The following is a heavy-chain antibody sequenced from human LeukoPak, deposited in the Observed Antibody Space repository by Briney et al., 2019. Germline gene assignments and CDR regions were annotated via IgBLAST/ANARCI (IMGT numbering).Heavy chain of an antibody. D-gene: IGHD1-26*01. J-gene: IGHJ4*02. Sequence: SQTLSLTCTVSGGSISSGGYYWSWIRQPPGKGLEWIGYIYHSGSTYYNPSLKSRVTISVDRSKNQFSLKLSSVTAADTAVYYCAKGTGLLHYFDYWGQGTLVTVSS. CDR2: IYHSGST. CDR1: GGSISSGGYY. CDR3: AKGTGLLHYFDY. V-gene: IGHV4-30-2*01.